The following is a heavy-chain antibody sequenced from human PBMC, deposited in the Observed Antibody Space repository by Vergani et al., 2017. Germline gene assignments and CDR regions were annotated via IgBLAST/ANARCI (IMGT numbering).Heavy chain of an antibody. Sequence: EVQLVESGGGLVQPGRSLRLSCAASGFTFDDYAMHWVRQAPGKGLEWVSGISWNSGSIGYADSVKGRFTISRDNAKNSLYLQMNSLIAEDTALYYCARAVLYYDILTGYYSDYYMDVWGKGTTVTVSS. V-gene: IGHV3-9*01. CDR1: GFTFDDYA. D-gene: IGHD3-9*01. CDR2: ISWNSGSI. J-gene: IGHJ6*03. CDR3: ARAVLYYDILTGYYSDYYMDV.